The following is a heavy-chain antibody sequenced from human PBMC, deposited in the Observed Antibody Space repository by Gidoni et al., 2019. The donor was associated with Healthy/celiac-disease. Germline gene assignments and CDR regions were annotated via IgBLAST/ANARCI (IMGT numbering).Heavy chain of an antibody. J-gene: IGHJ3*02. CDR2: ISGSGGST. CDR1: GFTFSSDA. V-gene: IGHV3-23*01. Sequence: EVQLLESGGGLVQPGGSLRRSCAASGFTFSSDAMSWVRQAPGTGLAWVSAISGSGGSTYYADSVKRRFTISRDNSKNTLYLQTNSLRAEDTAVYYCAKDPPPAGVYYDSSGRDAFDIWGQGTMVTVS. D-gene: IGHD3-22*01. CDR3: AKDPPPAGVYYDSSGRDAFDI.